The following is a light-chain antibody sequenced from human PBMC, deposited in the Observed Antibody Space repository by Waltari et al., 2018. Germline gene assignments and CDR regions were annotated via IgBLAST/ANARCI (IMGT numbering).Light chain of an antibody. J-gene: IGKJ1*01. CDR3: MQYTHWPGT. V-gene: IGKV2-30*01. Sequence: DVVMTQSPLSLPVTLGQPASISCRSSQRLVSSDGNTYLSWVQQRPGQSPRRLIYWVSNRDSGVPDRFSASGSGTDFTLKISSVEAEDVGVYYCMQYTHWPGTFGQGTKVEI. CDR2: WVS. CDR1: QRLVSSDGNTY.